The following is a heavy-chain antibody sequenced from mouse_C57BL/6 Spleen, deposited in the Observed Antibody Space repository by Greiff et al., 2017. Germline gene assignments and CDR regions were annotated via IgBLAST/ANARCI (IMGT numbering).Heavy chain of an antibody. CDR3: AIPYYDSNYDAMDY. CDR2: IYPGDGDT. J-gene: IGHJ4*01. V-gene: IGHV1-82*01. D-gene: IGHD1-1*01. Sequence: VKLQESGPELVKPGASVKISCKASGYAFSSSWMNWVKQRPGKGLEWIGRIYPGDGDTNYNGKFKGKATLTADKSSSTAYMQLSSLTSEDAAVDFCAIPYYDSNYDAMDYWGQGTSVTVSS. CDR1: GYAFSSSW.